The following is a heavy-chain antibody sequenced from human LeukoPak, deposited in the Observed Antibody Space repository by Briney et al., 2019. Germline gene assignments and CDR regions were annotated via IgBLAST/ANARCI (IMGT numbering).Heavy chain of an antibody. CDR1: GFTFSSYA. V-gene: IGHV3-23*01. Sequence: GGSLRLSCAASGFTFSSYAMSWVRQAPGKGLEWVSAISGSGGSTYYADSVKGRFTISRDNSKNTLYLQMNSLRAEDTAVYYCAKALQGYCSSTNCKKYYYYYYGMDVWGQGTTVTVSS. D-gene: IGHD2-2*01. CDR3: AKALQGYCSSTNCKKYYYYYYGMDV. CDR2: ISGSGGST. J-gene: IGHJ6*02.